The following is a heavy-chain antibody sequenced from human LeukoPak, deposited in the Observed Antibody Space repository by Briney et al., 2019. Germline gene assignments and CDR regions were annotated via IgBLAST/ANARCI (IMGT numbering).Heavy chain of an antibody. CDR1: GITFGDYL. CDR3: SRGSGWLSVY. CDR2: ISGGTT. D-gene: IGHD6-19*01. V-gene: IGHV3-49*03. Sequence: HPGGSLRLSCTASGITFGDYLMSWFRQAPGKGLEWIGFISGGTTEYAASVKGRFTISRDDSTSIAYLQMNSLTTEDTAVYYCSRGSGWLSVYWGQGTLVTVSS. J-gene: IGHJ4*02.